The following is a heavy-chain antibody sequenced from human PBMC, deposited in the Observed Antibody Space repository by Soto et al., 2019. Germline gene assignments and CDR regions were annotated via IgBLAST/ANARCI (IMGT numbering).Heavy chain of an antibody. Sequence: GGSLRLSCAASGFTVISNYMSWVRQAPGKGLEWVSVIYVAGTTSYADSVKGRFTISRDISKNTVYLEMNSLRVDDTAVYYCARDYYASRGYYYFDYWGQGTLVTVSS. J-gene: IGHJ4*02. V-gene: IGHV3-53*01. CDR2: IYVAGTT. CDR3: ARDYYASRGYYYFDY. D-gene: IGHD3-22*01. CDR1: GFTVISNY.